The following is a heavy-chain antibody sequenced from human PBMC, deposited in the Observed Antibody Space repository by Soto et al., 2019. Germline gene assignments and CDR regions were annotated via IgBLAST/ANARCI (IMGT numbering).Heavy chain of an antibody. J-gene: IGHJ5*02. CDR3: ALYSSGWPPKAPFDP. D-gene: IGHD6-19*01. Sequence: LSLTCTVSGGSISSSSYYWGWIRQPPGKGLEWIGSIYYSGSTYYNPSLKSRVTISVDTSKNQFSLKLSSVTAADTAVYYCALYSSGWPPKAPFDPWGQGTLVTVSS. CDR2: IYYSGST. CDR1: GGSISSSSYY. V-gene: IGHV4-39*01.